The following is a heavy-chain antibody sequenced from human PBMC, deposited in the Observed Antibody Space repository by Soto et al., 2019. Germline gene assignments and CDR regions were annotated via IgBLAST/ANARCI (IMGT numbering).Heavy chain of an antibody. J-gene: IGHJ6*02. CDR3: ARVADLELRLYYYYGMDV. D-gene: IGHD1-7*01. V-gene: IGHV3-30-3*01. CDR1: GFTFSSYA. CDR2: ISYDGSNK. Sequence: QVQLVESGGGVVQPGRSLRLSCAASGFTFSSYAMHWVRQAPGKGLEWVAVISYDGSNKYYADSVKGRFTISRDNSKNTLYLQMNSMRAEDTAVYYCARVADLELRLYYYYGMDVWGQGTTVTVSS.